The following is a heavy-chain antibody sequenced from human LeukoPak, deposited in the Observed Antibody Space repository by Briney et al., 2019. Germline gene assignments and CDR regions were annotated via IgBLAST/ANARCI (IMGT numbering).Heavy chain of an antibody. J-gene: IGHJ6*03. CDR2: ISYDGSNK. D-gene: IGHD2/OR15-2a*01. CDR1: GFTFSSYW. Sequence: GGSLRLSCAASGFTFSSYWMSWVRQAPGKGLEWVAVISYDGSNKYYADSVKGRFTISRDNSKNTLYLQMNSLRAEDTAVYYCAKDNMWAAPPLTSTQDYYMDVWGKGTTVTVSS. CDR3: AKDNMWAAPPLTSTQDYYMDV. V-gene: IGHV3-30*18.